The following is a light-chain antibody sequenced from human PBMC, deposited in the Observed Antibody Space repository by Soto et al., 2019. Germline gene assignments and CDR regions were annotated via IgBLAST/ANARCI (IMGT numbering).Light chain of an antibody. J-gene: IGKJ5*01. CDR3: QQYNNWPPIT. CDR2: GAS. Sequence: EIVMTPSPATLSVSAGETTTLSCRASQSVSSNLAWYQQKRGQVPRLLIYGASTRATGIPARFSGSGSGTEFTLTISRLQSEDFAVCYCQQYNNWPPITFGQGTRLEIK. CDR1: QSVSSN. V-gene: IGKV3-15*01.